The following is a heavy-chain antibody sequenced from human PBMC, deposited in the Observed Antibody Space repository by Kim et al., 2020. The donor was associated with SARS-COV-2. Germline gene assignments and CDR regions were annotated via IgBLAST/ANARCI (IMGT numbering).Heavy chain of an antibody. D-gene: IGHD3-16*01. V-gene: IGHV3-21*01. CDR1: GFTFSSYS. Sequence: GGSLRLSCAASGFTFSSYSMNWVRQAPGKGLEWVSSISSSSSYIYYADSVKGRFTISRDNAKSSLYLQMNSLRAEDTAVYYCARDTVGGASRAFDIWGQGTMVTVSS. CDR3: ARDTVGGASRAFDI. J-gene: IGHJ3*02. CDR2: ISSSSSYI.